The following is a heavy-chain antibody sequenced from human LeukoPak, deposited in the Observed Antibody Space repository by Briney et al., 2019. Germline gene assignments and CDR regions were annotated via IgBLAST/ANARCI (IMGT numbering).Heavy chain of an antibody. CDR1: GGSISSYY. CDR2: IYYSGST. D-gene: IGHD5-18*01. V-gene: IGHV4-59*08. J-gene: IGHJ5*02. Sequence: PSETLSLTCTVSGGSISSYYWSWIRQPPGKGLEWIGYIYYSGSTNYNPSLKSRVTISVDTSKNQFSLKLSSVTAADTAVYYCARGPHSGAGPSIQLRRSRFDPWGQRTLVTVSS. CDR3: ARGPHSGAGPSIQLRRSRFDP.